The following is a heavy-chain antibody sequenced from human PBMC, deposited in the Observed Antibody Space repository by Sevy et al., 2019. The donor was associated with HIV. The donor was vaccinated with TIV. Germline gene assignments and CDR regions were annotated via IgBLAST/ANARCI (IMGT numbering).Heavy chain of an antibody. Sequence: ASVKVSCKASGGTFSSYAISWVRQAPGQGLEWMGGIIPIFGTANYAQKFQGRVTITADESTSTAYMELSSLRSEDTAVYYCARGREELVYFDYWGQGTLVTVSS. J-gene: IGHJ4*02. D-gene: IGHD6-6*01. CDR3: ARGREELVYFDY. CDR2: IIPIFGTA. CDR1: GGTFSSYA. V-gene: IGHV1-69*13.